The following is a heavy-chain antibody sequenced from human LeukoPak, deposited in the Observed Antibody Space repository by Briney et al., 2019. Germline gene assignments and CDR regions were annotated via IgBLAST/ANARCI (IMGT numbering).Heavy chain of an antibody. Sequence: PGGSLRLSCAASGFTYSSYAMSWVRQAPGKGLEWVSAISGSGGSTYYADSVKGRFTISRDNSKNTLYLQMNSLRAEDTAVYYCAKDLYGYVSNLFDPWGQGTLVTVSS. J-gene: IGHJ5*02. CDR3: AKDLYGYVSNLFDP. D-gene: IGHD5-12*01. CDR2: ISGSGGST. CDR1: GFTYSSYA. V-gene: IGHV3-23*01.